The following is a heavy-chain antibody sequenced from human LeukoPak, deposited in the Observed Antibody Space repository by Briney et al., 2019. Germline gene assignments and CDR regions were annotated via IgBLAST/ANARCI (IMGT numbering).Heavy chain of an antibody. CDR2: ISGSGGST. V-gene: IGHV3-23*01. D-gene: IGHD2-2*01. CDR3: AKDRLRVVPGIGDY. J-gene: IGHJ4*02. CDR1: GFTLSSYA. Sequence: TGGSLRLSCAASGFTLSSYAMSWVRQAPGKGLEWVSAISGSGGSTYYADSVKGRFTISRDNSKNTLYLQMNSLRAEDTAVYYCAKDRLRVVPGIGDYWGQGTLVTVSS.